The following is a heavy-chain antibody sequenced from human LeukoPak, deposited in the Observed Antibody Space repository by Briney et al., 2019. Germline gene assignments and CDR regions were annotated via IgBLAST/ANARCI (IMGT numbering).Heavy chain of an antibody. CDR1: GFTFSDYY. V-gene: IGHV3-11*04. CDR3: ARDDTPGQQPRLGNLDY. CDR2: ISSSGSTI. D-gene: IGHD6-13*01. J-gene: IGHJ4*02. Sequence: GGSLRLSCAASGFTFSDYYMSWIRQAPGKGLEWVSYISSSGSTIYYADSVKGRFTISRDNAKNSLYLQMNSLRAEDTAVYYCARDDTPGQQPRLGNLDYWGQGTLVTVSS.